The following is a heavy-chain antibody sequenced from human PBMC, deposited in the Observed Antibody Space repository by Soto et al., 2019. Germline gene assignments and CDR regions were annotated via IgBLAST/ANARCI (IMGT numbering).Heavy chain of an antibody. V-gene: IGHV4-34*01. Sequence: ETLSLTCAVYGGSSSDYYWTWIRQSPEKGLEWIGEINPSGRTNYNPSLKSRGTFSADTSNNQFSLKLTSVTAADTAFYYRARGPFSRTVGATNPSHWGHGTLVTVSS. D-gene: IGHD1-26*01. CDR3: ARGPFSRTVGATNPSH. CDR2: INPSGRT. J-gene: IGHJ4*01. CDR1: GGSSSDYY.